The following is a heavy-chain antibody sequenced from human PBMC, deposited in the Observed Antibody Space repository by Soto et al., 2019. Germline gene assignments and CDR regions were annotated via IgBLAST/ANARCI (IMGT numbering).Heavy chain of an antibody. Sequence: QVQLVQSGAEVKKPGASVKVSCKASGYTFSNDAITWVRQAPGQGLEWMGCVSAYNGNTNYAQEFKGRVTMTTVTTTSTAYMEIRSLRYDDAAVYFCARASRYYWNYMMYWGQGTLVTVSS. CDR2: VSAYNGNT. J-gene: IGHJ4*02. V-gene: IGHV1-18*01. D-gene: IGHD1-7*01. CDR3: ARASRYYWNYMMY. CDR1: GYTFSNDA.